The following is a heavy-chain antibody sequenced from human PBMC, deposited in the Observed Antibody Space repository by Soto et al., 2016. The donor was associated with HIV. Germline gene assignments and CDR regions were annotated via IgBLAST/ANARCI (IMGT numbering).Heavy chain of an antibody. CDR3: ARGPYYGDYPDYSYYYMDV. J-gene: IGHJ6*03. CDR1: GYSFTTSA. CDR2: IIPILVIT. Sequence: QVQLVQSGAEVKKPGASVKVSCKASGYSFTTSAISWVRQAPGQGLDWMGGIIPILVITKYVQKFQGRVTITADKSTSTVYMELSTLRSDDTAVYYCARGPYYGDYPDYSYYYMDVWGKGTTVTVSS. V-gene: IGHV1-69*10. D-gene: IGHD4-17*01.